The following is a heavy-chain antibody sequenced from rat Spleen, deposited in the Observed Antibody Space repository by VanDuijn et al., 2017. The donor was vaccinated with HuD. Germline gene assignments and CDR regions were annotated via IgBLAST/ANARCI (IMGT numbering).Heavy chain of an antibody. Sequence: EVQLVESGGGLVQPGRSLKLSCAASGFTFSDYYMAWVRQAPTKGLEWVATISYDGSSTYYRDSVKGRFTISRDNAKSTLYLQMDSLRSEDTATYYCARLLMYTTDPFDYWGQGVMVTVSS. CDR3: ARLLMYTTDPFDY. CDR1: GFTFSDYY. V-gene: IGHV5-7*01. CDR2: ISYDGSST. D-gene: IGHD1-6*01. J-gene: IGHJ2*01.